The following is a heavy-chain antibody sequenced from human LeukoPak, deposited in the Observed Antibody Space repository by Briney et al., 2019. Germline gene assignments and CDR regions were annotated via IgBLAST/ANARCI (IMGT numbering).Heavy chain of an antibody. D-gene: IGHD6-13*01. J-gene: IGHJ3*02. CDR2: IYYSGST. V-gene: IGHV4-39*06. CDR1: GGSIRSTSYY. CDR3: ARDLYSSRTNDAFVI. Sequence: SETLSLTCTVSGGSIRSTSYYWGWIRQPPGKGLEWIGSIYYSGSTYYNPSLKSRVTISVDTSKNQFPLKLSSVTAADTAVYYCARDLYSSRTNDAFVIWGQGTMVTVSS.